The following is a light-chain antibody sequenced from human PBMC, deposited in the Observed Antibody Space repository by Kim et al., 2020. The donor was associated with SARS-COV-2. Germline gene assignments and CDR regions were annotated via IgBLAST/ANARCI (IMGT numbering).Light chain of an antibody. V-gene: IGKV3-20*01. J-gene: IGKJ1*01. CDR1: QSVSNND. CDR2: GAS. Sequence: GERATLSCRASQSVSNNDLAWYQQKSGQAPRLLIYGASRRATGIADRFSGSGSGTDFTLTISRLEPEDFAVYYCQQYGTSPPWTFGQGTKVDIK. CDR3: QQYGTSPPWT.